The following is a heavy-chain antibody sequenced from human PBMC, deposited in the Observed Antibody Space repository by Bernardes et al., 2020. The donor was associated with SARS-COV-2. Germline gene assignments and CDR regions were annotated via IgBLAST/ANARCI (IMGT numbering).Heavy chain of an antibody. CDR2: INSDGSST. CDR1: KFTFSNYW. Sequence: GGSLRLSRAASKFTFSNYWMHWVRQAPGKGLVWVSRINSDGSSTSYADSVKDRFTISRDNAKNTLFLQMNSLRAEDTAVYYCARGNYYCMDVWGQGTTVAVSS. CDR3: ARGNYYCMDV. J-gene: IGHJ6*02. D-gene: IGHD6-13*01. V-gene: IGHV3-74*01.